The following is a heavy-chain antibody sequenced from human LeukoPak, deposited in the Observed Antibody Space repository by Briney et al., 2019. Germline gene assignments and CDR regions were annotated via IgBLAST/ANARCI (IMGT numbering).Heavy chain of an antibody. CDR2: INQGGSEK. CDR3: AKRVVRGVIILFDY. Sequence: GGSLRLSCAASGFTFSNYWMIWVRQAPGKGPEWVADINQGGSEKYYIDSVKGRFTISRDNSKNTLYLQMNSLRAEDTAVYYCAKRVVRGVIILFDYWGQGTLVTVSS. J-gene: IGHJ4*02. V-gene: IGHV3-7*03. CDR1: GFTFSNYW. D-gene: IGHD3-10*01.